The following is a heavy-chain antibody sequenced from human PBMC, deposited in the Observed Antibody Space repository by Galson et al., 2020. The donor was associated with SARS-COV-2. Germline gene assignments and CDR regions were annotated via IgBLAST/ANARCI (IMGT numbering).Heavy chain of an antibody. CDR3: ARPINYDILTGWVDY. CDR1: GYSFTSYW. V-gene: IGHV5-51*01. J-gene: IGHJ4*02. D-gene: IGHD3-9*01. CDR2: IYPGDSDT. Sequence: CKGSGYSFTSYWIGWVRQMPGKGLEWMGIIYPGDSDTRYSPSFQGQVTISADKSISTAYLQWSSLKASDTAMYYCARPINYDILTGWVDYWGQGTLVTVSS.